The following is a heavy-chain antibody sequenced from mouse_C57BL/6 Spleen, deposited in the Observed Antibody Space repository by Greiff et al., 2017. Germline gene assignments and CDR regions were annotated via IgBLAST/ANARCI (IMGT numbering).Heavy chain of an antibody. CDR2: IHPNSGST. CDR1: GYTFTSYW. D-gene: IGHD1-1*01. Sequence: QVQLKQPGAELVKPGASVKLSCKASGYTFTSYWMHWVKQRPGQGLEWIGMIHPNSGSTNYNEKFKSKATLTVDKSSSTAYMQLSSLTSEDSAVYYCARKGLYYGSSLYYAMDYWGQGTSVTVSS. CDR3: ARKGLYYGSSLYYAMDY. J-gene: IGHJ4*01. V-gene: IGHV1-64*01.